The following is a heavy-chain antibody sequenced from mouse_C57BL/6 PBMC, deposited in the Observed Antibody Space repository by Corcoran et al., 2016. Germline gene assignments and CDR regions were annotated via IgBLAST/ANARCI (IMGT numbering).Heavy chain of an antibody. CDR2: INTYSGVP. CDR1: GYTFTTYG. V-gene: IGHV9-3*01. D-gene: IGHD1-3*01. Sequence: QIQLVQSGPELKKPGETVKISCKASGYTFTTYGMSWVKQAPGKGLKWMGWINTYSGVPTYADDFKGRFAFSLETSASTAYLQINNLKNEDTATYFCARDGKSNGDYWGQGTSVTVSS. J-gene: IGHJ4*01. CDR3: ARDGKSNGDY.